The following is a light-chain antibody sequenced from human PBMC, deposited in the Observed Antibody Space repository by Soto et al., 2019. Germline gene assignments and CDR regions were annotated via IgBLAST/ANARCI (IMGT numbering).Light chain of an antibody. CDR2: DVS. CDR1: SSDVGGYNY. V-gene: IGLV2-14*01. J-gene: IGLJ2*01. Sequence: QSALTQPASVSGSPGQSITISCTGTSSDVGGYNYVSWYQQHPGKATKLIIYDVSNRPSGVSNRFSGSKAGHTASLTISGRQAEDEAEYYCSSSTSSSTLDVVFGGGTKLTVL. CDR3: SSSTSSSTLDVV.